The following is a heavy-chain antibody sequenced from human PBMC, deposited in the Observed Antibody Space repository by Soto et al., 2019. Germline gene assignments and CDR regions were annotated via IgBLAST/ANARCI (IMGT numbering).Heavy chain of an antibody. CDR3: ERDPNYYDDGSGYYDPGFDS. CDR2: INPSGGST. V-gene: IGHV1-46*01. J-gene: IGHJ4*02. CDR1: GYTFTSYY. D-gene: IGHD3-22*01. Sequence: QVQLVQSGAEVKKPVASVKVSCKASGYTFTSYYMHWVRQAPGQGLEWMGIINPSGGSTSYAQKFQRRVTMTRDTSTSTVYMELSSLRSEDTAVYYCERDPNYYDDGSGYYDPGFDSWGQGTLVTVSS.